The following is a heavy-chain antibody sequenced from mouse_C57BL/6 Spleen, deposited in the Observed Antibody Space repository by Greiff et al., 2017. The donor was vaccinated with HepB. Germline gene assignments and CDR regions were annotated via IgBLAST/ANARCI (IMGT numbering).Heavy chain of an antibody. J-gene: IGHJ3*01. CDR1: GFTFSDYG. Sequence: DVMLVESGGGLVKPGGSLKLSCAASGFTFSDYGMHWVRQAPEKGLEWVAYISSGSSTIYYADTVKGRFTISRDNAKNTLFLQMTSLRSEDTAMYYCARGYDYDGAWFAYWGQGTLVTVSA. CDR2: ISSGSSTI. CDR3: ARGYDYDGAWFAY. V-gene: IGHV5-17*01. D-gene: IGHD2-4*01.